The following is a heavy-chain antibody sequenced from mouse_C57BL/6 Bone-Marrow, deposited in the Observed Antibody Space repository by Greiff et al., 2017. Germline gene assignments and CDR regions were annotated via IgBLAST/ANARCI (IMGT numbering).Heavy chain of an antibody. CDR2: ISYSGST. Sequence: EVQLVESGPGLVKPSQSLSLTCTVTGYSITSDYAWNWIRQFPGNKLEWMGYISYSGSTSYSPSLKSRISITRDTSKNQFFLPLNSVTTEDTATYYCSRASYYYDDSLDYWGQGTTLTVSS. CDR1: GYSITSDYA. J-gene: IGHJ2*01. V-gene: IGHV3-2*02. D-gene: IGHD1-1*01. CDR3: SRASYYYDDSLDY.